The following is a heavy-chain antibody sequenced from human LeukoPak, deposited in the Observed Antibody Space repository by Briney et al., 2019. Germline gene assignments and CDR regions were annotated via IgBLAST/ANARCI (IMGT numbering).Heavy chain of an antibody. D-gene: IGHD1-26*01. CDR2: IKQDGSEK. CDR3: ARVWWELLDAFDI. V-gene: IGHV3-7*01. CDR1: GFTFSSYW. J-gene: IGHJ3*02. Sequence: GGSLRLSCAASGFTFSSYWMSWVRQAPGKGLEWVANIKQDGSEKYYVDSVKGRFTTSRDNAKNSLCLQMNSLRAEDTAVYYCARVWWELLDAFDIWGQGTMVTVSS.